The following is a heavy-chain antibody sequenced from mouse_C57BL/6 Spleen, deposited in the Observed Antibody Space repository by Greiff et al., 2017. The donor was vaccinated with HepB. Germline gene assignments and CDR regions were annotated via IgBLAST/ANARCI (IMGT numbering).Heavy chain of an antibody. CDR1: GYAFSSSW. J-gene: IGHJ1*03. CDR3: ARWDYGSSYVV. CDR2: IYPGDGDT. D-gene: IGHD1-1*01. V-gene: IGHV1-82*01. Sequence: VQLVESGPELVKPGASVKISCNASGYAFSSSWMNWVKQRPGKGLEWIGRIYPGDGDTNYNGKFKGKATLTADKSSSTAYMQLSSLTSEDSAVYFCARWDYGSSYVVWGTGTTVTVSS.